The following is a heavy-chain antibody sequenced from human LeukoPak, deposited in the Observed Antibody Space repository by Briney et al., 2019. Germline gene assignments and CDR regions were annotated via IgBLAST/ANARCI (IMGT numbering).Heavy chain of an antibody. CDR1: GFTFSSYA. CDR3: AKVDCSGGSCYFLLWYGFDI. Sequence: PGGSLRLSCAASGFTFSSYAMSWVRQAPGKGLEWVSAISGSGGNTDYADSVKGRFTISRDNSKNTLYLQMNSLRAEDTAVYYCAKVDCSGGSCYFLLWYGFDIWGQGTMVIVSS. D-gene: IGHD2-15*01. J-gene: IGHJ3*02. V-gene: IGHV3-23*01. CDR2: ISGSGGNT.